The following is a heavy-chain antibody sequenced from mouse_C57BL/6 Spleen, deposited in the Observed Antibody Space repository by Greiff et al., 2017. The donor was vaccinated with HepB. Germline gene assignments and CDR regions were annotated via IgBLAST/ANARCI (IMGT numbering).Heavy chain of an antibody. D-gene: IGHD2-14*01. CDR2: ISYDGSN. V-gene: IGHV3-6*01. J-gene: IGHJ3*01. CDR3: ARGGYPGWFAY. Sequence: DVQLVESGPGLVKPSQSLSLTCSVTGYSITSGYYWNWIRQFPGNKLEWMGYISYDGSNNYNPSLKNRISITRDTSKNQFFLKLNSVTTEDTATYYCARGGYPGWFAYWGQGTLVTVSA. CDR1: GYSITSGYY.